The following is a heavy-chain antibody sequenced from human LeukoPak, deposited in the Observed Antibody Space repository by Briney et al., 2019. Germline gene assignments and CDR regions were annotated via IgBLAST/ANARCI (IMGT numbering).Heavy chain of an antibody. D-gene: IGHD3-16*01. Sequence: GASVKVSCKASGYTFTSYGISWMRQAPGQGLEWMGWISTYSGHTDYAQKFQGRVTMTTDTPTSTAYMELRSLRSDDTAVYYCAGGGTDFDHWGQGTLVTVSS. V-gene: IGHV1-18*04. J-gene: IGHJ4*02. CDR1: GYTFTSYG. CDR3: AGGGTDFDH. CDR2: ISTYSGHT.